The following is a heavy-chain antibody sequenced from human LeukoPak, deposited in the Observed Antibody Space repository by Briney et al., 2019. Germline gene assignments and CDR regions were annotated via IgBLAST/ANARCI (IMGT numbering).Heavy chain of an antibody. D-gene: IGHD6-19*01. J-gene: IGHJ4*02. CDR2: ISYDGSNK. V-gene: IGHV3-30*18. CDR3: AKGTVAIDY. Sequence: GGSLRLSCAASGFTFSSYGMHWVRQAPGKGLEWVAVISYDGSNKYYADSVKGRFTISRDNSKNTLYLQMNSLRAEDTAVYYCAKGTVAIDYWGQGTLVTVSS. CDR1: GFTFSSYG.